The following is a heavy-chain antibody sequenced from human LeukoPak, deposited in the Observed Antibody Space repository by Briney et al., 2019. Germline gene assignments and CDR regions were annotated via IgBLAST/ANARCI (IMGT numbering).Heavy chain of an antibody. CDR3: AREAKTYYYDSSGYLSLDY. V-gene: IGHV4-30-4*08. CDR2: IYYSGST. J-gene: IGHJ4*02. CDR1: GGSFSGYY. D-gene: IGHD3-22*01. Sequence: SETLSLTCAVYGGSFSGYYWSWIRQPPGKGLEWIGYIYYSGSTYYNPSLKSRVTISVDTSKNQFSLKLSSVTAADTAVYYCAREAKTYYYDSSGYLSLDYWGQGTLVTVSS.